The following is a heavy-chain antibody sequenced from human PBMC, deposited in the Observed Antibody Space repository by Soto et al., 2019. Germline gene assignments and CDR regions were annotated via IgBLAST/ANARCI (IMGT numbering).Heavy chain of an antibody. CDR1: WGTCSGYD. CDR2: INHSGST. J-gene: IGHJ6*02. D-gene: IGHD2-21*02. CDR3: AREGGDSEHYYSYGMDV. V-gene: IGHV4-34*01. Sequence: SETLCVSYAVYWGTCSGYDGIWILQPPGKGLECIGEINHSGSTNYNPSLKSRVTISVDTSKNQFSLKLSSVTAADTAVYYCAREGGDSEHYYSYGMDVWGQGTTVTVS.